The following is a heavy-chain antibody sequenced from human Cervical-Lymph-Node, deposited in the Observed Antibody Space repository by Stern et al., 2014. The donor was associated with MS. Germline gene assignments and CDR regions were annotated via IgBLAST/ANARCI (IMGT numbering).Heavy chain of an antibody. J-gene: IGHJ4*02. Sequence: QVQLLQPGAEVKKPGASVSVSCKASGYTFTAYYLHWVRQAPGHGLEWMGWINPNNGDTKYAQNFQGWVTMTRDTSISTAYMDLSSLTSDDTAIYYCARDLGTVTTPGDYWGQGTLVTVSS. D-gene: IGHD4-17*01. CDR1: GYTFTAYY. CDR2: INPNNGDT. CDR3: ARDLGTVTTPGDY. V-gene: IGHV1-2*04.